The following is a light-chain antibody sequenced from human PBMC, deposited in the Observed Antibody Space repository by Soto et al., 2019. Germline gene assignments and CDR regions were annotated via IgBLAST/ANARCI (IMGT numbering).Light chain of an antibody. CDR3: QQRSNWPPLT. Sequence: QGERATLSCRASQSVSSYLAWYQQKPGQAPRLLIYDASNRATGIPARFSGSGSGTDFTLTISSLEPEDFAVYYCQQRSNWPPLTFGGGTKVDNK. CDR1: QSVSSY. V-gene: IGKV3-11*01. J-gene: IGKJ4*01. CDR2: DAS.